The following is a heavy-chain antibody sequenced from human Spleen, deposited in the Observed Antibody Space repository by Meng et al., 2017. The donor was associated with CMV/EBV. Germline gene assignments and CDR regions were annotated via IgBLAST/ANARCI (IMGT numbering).Heavy chain of an antibody. Sequence: QVQLVQFGAEVKKLGSSVKVSFKASGGTFSSYAISWVRQAPGQGLEWMGGIIPIFGTANYAQKFQGRVTITADESTSTAYMELSSLRSEDTAVYYCARDRTVAGTEYYFDYWGQGTLVTVSS. CDR2: IIPIFGTA. D-gene: IGHD6-19*01. CDR3: ARDRTVAGTEYYFDY. V-gene: IGHV1-69*12. J-gene: IGHJ4*02. CDR1: GGTFSSYA.